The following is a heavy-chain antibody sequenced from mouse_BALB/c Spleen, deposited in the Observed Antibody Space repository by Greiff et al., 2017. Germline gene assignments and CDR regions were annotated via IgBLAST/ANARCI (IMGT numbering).Heavy chain of an antibody. V-gene: IGHV1-55*01. D-gene: IGHD1-1*01. Sequence: QVQLQQPGAELVKPGTSVKLSCKASGYNFTSYWINWVKLRPGQGLEWIGDIYPGSGSTNYNEKFKSKATLTVDTSSSTAYMQLSSLASEDSALYYCARWYYGSSYYFDYWGQGTTLTVSS. CDR3: ARWYYGSSYYFDY. J-gene: IGHJ2*01. CDR1: GYNFTSYW. CDR2: IYPGSGST.